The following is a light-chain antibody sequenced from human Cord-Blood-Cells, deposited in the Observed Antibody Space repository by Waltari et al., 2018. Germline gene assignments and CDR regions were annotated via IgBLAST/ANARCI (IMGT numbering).Light chain of an antibody. CDR2: AAS. Sequence: AIGLTQAPCPRSASTGDSVTITCRASQGISSYGAWYQRTPGKAPKLLIYAASTLHSGGPSRCSGSGSGTDFTLTITCLESEDFAAYYCQQYYSYLLTFGGVTKVEIK. CDR1: QGISSY. J-gene: IGKJ4*01. V-gene: IGKV1-8*01. CDR3: QQYYSYLLT.